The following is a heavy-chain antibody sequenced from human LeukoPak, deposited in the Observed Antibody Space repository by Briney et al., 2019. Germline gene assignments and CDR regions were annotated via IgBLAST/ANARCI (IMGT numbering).Heavy chain of an antibody. CDR3: AKVAIGGTMIVVYFDY. D-gene: IGHD3-22*01. CDR2: IKEDGSEK. Sequence: GGSLRLSCAASGFTLSTYWMSWVRQAPGKGLEWVANIKEDGSEKYYVDSVKGRFTISRDNSKNTLYLQMNSLRAEDTAVYYCAKVAIGGTMIVVYFDYWGQGTLVTVSS. J-gene: IGHJ4*02. V-gene: IGHV3-7*03. CDR1: GFTLSTYW.